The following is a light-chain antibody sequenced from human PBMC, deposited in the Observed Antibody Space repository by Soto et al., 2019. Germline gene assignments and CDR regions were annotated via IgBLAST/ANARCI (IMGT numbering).Light chain of an antibody. J-gene: IGLJ3*02. CDR1: SSNIGAGYD. CDR3: QSYDSSLSGWV. V-gene: IGLV1-40*01. CDR2: GNS. Sequence: QSVLTQPPSVSGAPGQRVTISCTGSSSNIGAGYDVHWYQQLPGTAPKLLIYGNSNRPSGVPDRFSGPKSGTSASLAITGLQAEDQPDYYCQSYDSSLSGWVFGGGTKLTVL.